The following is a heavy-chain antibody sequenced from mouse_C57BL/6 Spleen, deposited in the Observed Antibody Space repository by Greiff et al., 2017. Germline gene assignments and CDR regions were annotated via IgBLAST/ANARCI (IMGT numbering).Heavy chain of an antibody. CDR3: GSLSYDGYDAWFAY. CDR1: GYTFTSYW. D-gene: IGHD2-3*01. CDR2: IDPNSGGT. Sequence: VQLQQPGAELVKPGASVKLSCKASGYTFTSYWMHWVKQRPGRGLEWIGRIDPNSGGTKYNEKFKSKATLTVDKPSSTAYMQLSSLTSEDSAVYYCGSLSYDGYDAWFAYWGQGTLVTVSA. J-gene: IGHJ3*01. V-gene: IGHV1-72*01.